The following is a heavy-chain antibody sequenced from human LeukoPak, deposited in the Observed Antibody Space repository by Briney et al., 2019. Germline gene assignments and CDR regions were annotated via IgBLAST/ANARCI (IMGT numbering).Heavy chain of an antibody. J-gene: IGHJ4*02. V-gene: IGHV3-15*01. CDR3: SSVRNQLGGVIVPFDD. Sequence: PGGSLRLSCAASGFTFANAWLTWVRQAPGKGLEWIGLIKSKNDGGTTDYATPVKGRFTISRDELKNTVYLQMNSLKNEDTAVYYCSSVRNQLGGVIVPFDDWGQGTLVTVSS. D-gene: IGHD3-16*02. CDR1: GFTFANAW. CDR2: IKSKNDGGTT.